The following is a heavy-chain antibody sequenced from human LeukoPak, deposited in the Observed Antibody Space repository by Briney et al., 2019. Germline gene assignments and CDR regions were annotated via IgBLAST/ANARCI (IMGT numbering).Heavy chain of an antibody. J-gene: IGHJ4*02. CDR3: ARGESEYSYVDY. V-gene: IGHV1-2*02. Sequence: ASVKLSCKASGYTFTGYYMHWGRHAPGQGLERMGWINPNSGGSNYAQRFQGRVTMTRDTSISTAYMELSRLRSGDTAVYYCARGESEYSYVDYWGQGALVTVSS. CDR1: GYTFTGYY. D-gene: IGHD5-18*01. CDR2: INPNSGGS.